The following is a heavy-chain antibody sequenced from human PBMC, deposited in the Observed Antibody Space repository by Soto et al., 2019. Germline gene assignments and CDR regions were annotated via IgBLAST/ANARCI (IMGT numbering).Heavy chain of an antibody. D-gene: IGHD3-9*01. Sequence: XETLRLTGPVAGRSLSDYDWSWILQPAGERLEWIGRIYTSGTTDFNPSPKGRVTMSVDTSKNQFSLKLTSLTAADTALYYCAREDYYATGYYVVWGQGPQVTVS. J-gene: IGHJ6*02. V-gene: IGHV4-4*07. CDR2: IYTSGTT. CDR3: AREDYYATGYYVV. CDR1: GRSLSDYD.